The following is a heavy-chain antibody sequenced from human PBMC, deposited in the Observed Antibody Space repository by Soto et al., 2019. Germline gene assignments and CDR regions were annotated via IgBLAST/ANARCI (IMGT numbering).Heavy chain of an antibody. D-gene: IGHD3-3*01. J-gene: IGHJ6*02. CDR1: GGSLSSGAYY. CDR3: ARAASGRFLEWLPTAYYYYGMDV. Sequence: SVTLCLTCTVSGGSLSSGAYYWSWIRQPPGKGLEWIGYIYYSGSTYYNPSLKSRVTISVDTSKNQFSLKLSSVTAADTAVYYCARAASGRFLEWLPTAYYYYGMDVWGQGTTVT. V-gene: IGHV4-30-4*01. CDR2: IYYSGST.